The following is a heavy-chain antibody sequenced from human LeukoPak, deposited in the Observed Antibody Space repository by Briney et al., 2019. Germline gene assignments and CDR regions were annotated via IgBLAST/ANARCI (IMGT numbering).Heavy chain of an antibody. CDR3: ARPRYCSSTSCYLYGMDV. CDR2: INAGNGNT. Sequence: ASVTVSCKASGYTFTSYAMHWVRQAPGQRLEWMGWINAGNGNTKYSQKFQGRVTITRDTSASTAYMELNSLRSEDTAVYYCARPRYCSSTSCYLYGMDVWGQGTTVTVSS. D-gene: IGHD2-2*01. J-gene: IGHJ6*02. V-gene: IGHV1-3*01. CDR1: GYTFTSYA.